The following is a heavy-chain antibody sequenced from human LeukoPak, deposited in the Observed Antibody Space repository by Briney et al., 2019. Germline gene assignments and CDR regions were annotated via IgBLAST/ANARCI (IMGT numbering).Heavy chain of an antibody. CDR2: IKQDGSEK. V-gene: IGHV3-7*01. Sequence: PGGSLRLSCAASGFTLSSYWMNWVRQAPGKGLEWVANIKQDGSEKYYVDSVKGRFTISRDNAKNSLYLQMNSLRAEDTAVYYCARGYSSSWYECSYFDYWGQGTLVTVSS. J-gene: IGHJ4*02. CDR1: GFTLSSYW. CDR3: ARGYSSSWYECSYFDY. D-gene: IGHD6-13*01.